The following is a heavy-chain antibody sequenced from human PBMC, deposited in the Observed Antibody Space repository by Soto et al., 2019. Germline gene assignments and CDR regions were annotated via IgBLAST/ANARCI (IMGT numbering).Heavy chain of an antibody. CDR1: GGSISSYY. CDR3: ARHGSSSWYYYYYMDV. V-gene: IGHV4-59*08. CDR2: IYYSGST. J-gene: IGHJ6*03. Sequence: SETLSLTCTVSGGSISSYYWSWIRQPPGKGLEWIGYIYYSGSTNYNPSLKSRVTISVDTSKNQFSLKLSSVTAADTAVYYCARHGSSSWYYYYYMDVWGKGTTVTVSS. D-gene: IGHD6-13*01.